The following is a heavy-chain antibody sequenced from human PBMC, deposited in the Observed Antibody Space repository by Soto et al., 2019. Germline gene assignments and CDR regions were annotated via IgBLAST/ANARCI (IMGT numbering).Heavy chain of an antibody. Sequence: QVQLVPSGAEVKKPGSSVKVYCKASGGTFSSSAISWVLQAHGQGLEWRVGIIPIFGTANYAQKFQGRVTITADKSTRTAYMELSSMRSEDTAVYYCARDGSRSGGNPYWYLDLLCRGPLVTVSS. D-gene: IGHD2-15*01. CDR3: ARDGSRSGGNPYWYLDL. CDR1: GGTFSSSA. J-gene: IGHJ2*01. V-gene: IGHV1-69*06. CDR2: IIPIFGTA.